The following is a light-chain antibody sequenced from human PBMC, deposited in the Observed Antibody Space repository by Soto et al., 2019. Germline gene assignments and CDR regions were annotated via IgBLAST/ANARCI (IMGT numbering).Light chain of an antibody. CDR1: QTFTSRY. CDR2: GAS. J-gene: IGKJ1*01. V-gene: IGKV3-20*01. CDR3: QQYGSSPWT. Sequence: EILLTQSPGTLSLSPGERATLSCRASQTFTSRYLAWYQQKPGQAPRLLIYGASSRMTGISDRFSGSGSGTDFTLTISRLEPADFAVYYCQQYGSSPWTFGQGTKVELK.